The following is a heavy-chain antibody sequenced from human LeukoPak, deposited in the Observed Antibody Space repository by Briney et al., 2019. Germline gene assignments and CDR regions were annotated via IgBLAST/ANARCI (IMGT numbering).Heavy chain of an antibody. D-gene: IGHD3-10*01. CDR3: AREAITMVRGEIDY. V-gene: IGHV4-38-2*02. CDR2: MHHSGST. J-gene: IGHJ4*02. CDR1: GYSISSGYY. Sequence: PSETLSLTCTVSGYSISSGYYWGWIRQPPGKGLEGIGSMHHSGSTYYNPSLKSRVTISVDTSKNQFSLKLSSVTAADTAVYYCAREAITMVRGEIDYWGQGTLVTVSS.